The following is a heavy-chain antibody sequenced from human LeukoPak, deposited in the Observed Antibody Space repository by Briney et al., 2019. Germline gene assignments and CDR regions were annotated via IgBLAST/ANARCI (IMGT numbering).Heavy chain of an antibody. CDR3: ARDRYNWNDPYFDY. J-gene: IGHJ4*02. CDR1: GFTFSSYS. D-gene: IGHD1-20*01. Sequence: GGSLRLSCAASGFTFSSYSTNWVRQAPGKGLECVSYISTSSSTIYYADSAKGRFTISRDNAKNSLYLQMNSLRAQDTAVYYCARDRYNWNDPYFDYWGQGTLVTVSS. CDR2: ISTSSSTI. V-gene: IGHV3-48*01.